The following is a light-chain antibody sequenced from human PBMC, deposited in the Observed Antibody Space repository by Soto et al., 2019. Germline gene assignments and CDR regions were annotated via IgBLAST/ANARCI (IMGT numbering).Light chain of an antibody. CDR2: EAT. J-gene: IGLJ1*01. Sequence: QSVLAQPASMSGSPGQSITISCTGTSSDIGRYNFVSWYQHHPGKAPKLIIYEATKRPSGVSYRFSGSKSGNTASLTISGLQAEDAADYYCTSYTITSPYVFGTGTKATVL. V-gene: IGLV2-14*01. CDR3: TSYTITSPYV. CDR1: SSDIGRYNF.